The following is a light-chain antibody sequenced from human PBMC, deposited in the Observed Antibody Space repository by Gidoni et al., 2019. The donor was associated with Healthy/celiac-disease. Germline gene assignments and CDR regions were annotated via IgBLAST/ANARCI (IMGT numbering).Light chain of an antibody. CDR1: QSISSY. Sequence: DIQMTQSPSSLSASVGDRVTITCRASQSISSYLNCYQQKPGKAPKLLIYAASSLQSGVPSRFSGSGSGTDFTLTISSLQPEDFATYYCQQSYSTPNTFGQGTKLEIK. CDR3: QQSYSTPNT. J-gene: IGKJ2*01. CDR2: AAS. V-gene: IGKV1-39*01.